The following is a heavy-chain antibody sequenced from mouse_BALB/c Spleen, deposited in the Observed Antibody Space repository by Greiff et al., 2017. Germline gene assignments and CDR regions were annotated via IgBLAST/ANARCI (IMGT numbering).Heavy chain of an antibody. Sequence: EVQVVESGGGLVKPGGSLTLSCAASGFTFSSYAMSWVRQSPEKRLEWVAEISSGGSYTYYPDTVTGRFTISRDNAKNTLYLEMSSLRSEDTAMYYCVAYYRYAYAMDYWGQGTSVTVSS. D-gene: IGHD2-14*01. CDR3: VAYYRYAYAMDY. CDR2: ISSGGSYT. CDR1: GFTFSSYA. V-gene: IGHV5-9-4*01. J-gene: IGHJ4*01.